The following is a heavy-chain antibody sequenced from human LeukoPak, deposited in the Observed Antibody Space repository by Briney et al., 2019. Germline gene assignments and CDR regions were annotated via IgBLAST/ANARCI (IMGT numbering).Heavy chain of an antibody. CDR3: ARGPYSYGYNWFDP. CDR2: IYYSGST. Sequence: PSETLSLTCTVSGGSISSYYWSWIRQPPGKGLEWIGYIYYSGSTNYNPSLKSRVTISVDTSKNQFSLKLSSVTAADTAVYYCARGPYSYGYNWFDPWGQGTLVTVSS. V-gene: IGHV4-59*01. CDR1: GGSISSYY. J-gene: IGHJ5*02. D-gene: IGHD5-18*01.